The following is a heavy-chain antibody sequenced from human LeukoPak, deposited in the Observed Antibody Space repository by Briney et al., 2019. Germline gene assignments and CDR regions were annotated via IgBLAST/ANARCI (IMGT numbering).Heavy chain of an antibody. CDR2: IYPGDSDT. D-gene: IGHD3-22*01. CDR1: GYSFTSYW. J-gene: IGHJ4*02. Sequence: GESLKISCKGSGYSFTSYWIGWVRQMPGKGVEWMGIIYPGDSDTRYSPSFQGQVTISADKSISTAYLQWSSLKASDTAMYYCARAYYYDSSGYSPFDYWGQGTLVTVSS. CDR3: ARAYYYDSSGYSPFDY. V-gene: IGHV5-51*01.